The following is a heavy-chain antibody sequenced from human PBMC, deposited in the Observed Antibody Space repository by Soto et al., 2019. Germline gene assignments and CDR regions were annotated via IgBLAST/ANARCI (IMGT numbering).Heavy chain of an antibody. D-gene: IGHD3-9*01. V-gene: IGHV3-21*01. CDR1: GFTFSSYG. Sequence: GGSLRLSCAASGFTFSSYGMHWVRQAPGKGLEWVASISSSGSNIYYADSVKGRFTISRDNAKNTLYLQMNSLRAEDTAVYYCARDSRSPYDILTGPGDYWGQGTLVTVSS. CDR3: ARDSRSPYDILTGPGDY. CDR2: ISSSGSNI. J-gene: IGHJ4*02.